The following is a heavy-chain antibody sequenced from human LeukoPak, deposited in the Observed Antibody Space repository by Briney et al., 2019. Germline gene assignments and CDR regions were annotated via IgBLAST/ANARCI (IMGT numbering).Heavy chain of an antibody. CDR1: GFTFSSYW. D-gene: IGHD3-22*01. Sequence: GGSLRLSCAVSGFTFSSYWMSWVRQAPGKGLEWVANIKKDGSEKYYVDSVKGRFTISRDNAKNSLYLQMNSLRAEDTAVYYCAREGSGFDFDYWGQGTLVTVSS. J-gene: IGHJ4*02. CDR3: AREGSGFDFDY. V-gene: IGHV3-7*01. CDR2: IKKDGSEK.